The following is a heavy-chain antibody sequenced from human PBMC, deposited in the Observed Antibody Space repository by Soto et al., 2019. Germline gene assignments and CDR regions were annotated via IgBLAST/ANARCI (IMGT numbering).Heavy chain of an antibody. CDR2: ISYDGSNK. CDR1: GFTFSGYG. D-gene: IGHD3-3*01. Sequence: GGSLRLSCAASGFTFSGYGMHWVRQAPGKGLEWVAVISYDGSNKHYADSVRGRCTISRDNFKNMLYLQMNSLRAEDMAMYYCAKDRNRVLFGVAVGMDVWGQGTTVTVSS. J-gene: IGHJ6*02. V-gene: IGHV3-30*18. CDR3: AKDRNRVLFGVAVGMDV.